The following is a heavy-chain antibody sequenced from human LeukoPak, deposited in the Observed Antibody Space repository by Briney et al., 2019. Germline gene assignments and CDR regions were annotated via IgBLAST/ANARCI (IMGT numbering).Heavy chain of an antibody. J-gene: IGHJ3*02. CDR2: IYSSST. D-gene: IGHD3-9*01. CDR3: ARAFLPNFDWLKWDDAFDI. CDR1: GFTVSSNY. V-gene: IGHV3-53*01. Sequence: PGGSLRLSCAASGFTVSSNYMSWVRQAPGKGLEWVSVIYSSSTYYADSVKGRFTISRDNSKNTLYLQMNSLRAEDTAVYYCARAFLPNFDWLKWDDAFDIWGQGTMVTVSS.